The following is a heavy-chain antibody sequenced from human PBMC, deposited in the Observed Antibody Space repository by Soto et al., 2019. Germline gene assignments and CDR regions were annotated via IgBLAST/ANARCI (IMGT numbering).Heavy chain of an antibody. CDR2: ISSNSAYI. CDR1: GFTFRSFT. V-gene: IGHV3-21*04. D-gene: IGHD3-16*01. J-gene: IGHJ5*02. Sequence: GGSLRLSCAASGFTFRSFTMNWVRQAPGKGLEWVSTISSNSAYIYYTDALRGRFTISRDNAKNSVTAADTAVYYCARIPVDTYMIYWSDPWGQGTQVTVSS. CDR3: ARIPVDTYMIYWSDP.